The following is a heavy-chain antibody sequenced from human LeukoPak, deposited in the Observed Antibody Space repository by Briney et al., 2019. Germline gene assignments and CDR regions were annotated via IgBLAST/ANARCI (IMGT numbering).Heavy chain of an antibody. Sequence: SETLSLTCAVYGGSFSGYYWSWIRQPPGMGLEWIGEINHSGSTNYNPSLKSRVTISVDTYKNQFSLKLSSVTAADTAVYYCARSRGRPNDWGQGTLVTVSS. V-gene: IGHV4-34*01. CDR2: INHSGST. CDR3: ARSRGRPND. CDR1: GGSFSGYY. J-gene: IGHJ4*02. D-gene: IGHD1-1*01.